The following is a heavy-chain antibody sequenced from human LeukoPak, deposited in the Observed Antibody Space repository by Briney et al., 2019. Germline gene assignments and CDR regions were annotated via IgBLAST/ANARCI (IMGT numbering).Heavy chain of an antibody. CDR1: GFTFSDYN. D-gene: IGHD6-13*01. Sequence: GGSLRLSCAASGFTFSDYNMNWVRQAPRQGLEWVSVISTSSTYIYDADSVRGRFPISRDKAKNSLYLQMNSLRAEDTAVYYCARVSTAASLAIDSWGQGTLVTVST. J-gene: IGHJ4*02. CDR3: ARVSTAASLAIDS. CDR2: ISTSSTYI. V-gene: IGHV3-21*01.